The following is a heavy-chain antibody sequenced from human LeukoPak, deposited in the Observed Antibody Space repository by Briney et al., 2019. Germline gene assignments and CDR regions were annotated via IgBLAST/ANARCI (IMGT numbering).Heavy chain of an antibody. D-gene: IGHD3-22*01. CDR2: IYSGGST. Sequence: PGGSLRLSCAASGFTVSSNYMSWVRQAPGKGLEWVSVIYSGGSTYYADSVKGRFTISRDNSKNTPYLQMNSLRAEDTAVYYCARDLSHDSSGYSDYWGQGTLVTVSS. J-gene: IGHJ4*02. CDR3: ARDLSHDSSGYSDY. CDR1: GFTVSSNY. V-gene: IGHV3-53*01.